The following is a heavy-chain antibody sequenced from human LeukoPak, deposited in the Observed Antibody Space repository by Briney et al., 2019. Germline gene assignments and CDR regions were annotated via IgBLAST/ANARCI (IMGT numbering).Heavy chain of an antibody. CDR1: GGSISSGGYS. Sequence: PSEALSLTCAVSGGSISSGGYSWSWIPQPPGQGLEWIGYIYHSRSNYYNPSLKSRVTISVDRSKNQFSLKLSSVTAADTAVYYCARWEQLWNVVYWGQGTLVTVSS. J-gene: IGHJ4*02. V-gene: IGHV4-30-2*01. CDR2: IYHSRSN. CDR3: ARWEQLWNVVY. D-gene: IGHD5-18*01.